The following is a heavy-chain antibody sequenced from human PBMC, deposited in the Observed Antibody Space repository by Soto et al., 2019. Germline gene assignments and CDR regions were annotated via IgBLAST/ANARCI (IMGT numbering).Heavy chain of an antibody. CDR1: GYTFTSYA. J-gene: IGHJ4*02. V-gene: IGHV1-3*01. Sequence: GASVKVSCKASGYTFTSYAMHWVRQAPGQRLEWMGWINAGNGNTKYSQKFQGRVTITRDTSASTAYMELSSLRSEDTAVYYCARVYDFWSGQHNYFDYWGQGTLVTVSS. CDR3: ARVYDFWSGQHNYFDY. D-gene: IGHD3-3*01. CDR2: INAGNGNT.